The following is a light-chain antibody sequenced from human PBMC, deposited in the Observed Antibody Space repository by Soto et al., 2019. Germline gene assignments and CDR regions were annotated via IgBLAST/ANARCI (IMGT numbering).Light chain of an antibody. CDR2: LNSDGSH. J-gene: IGLJ2*01. CDR1: SGHSSYA. Sequence: QSVLTQSPSASASLGASVKLTCTLSSGHSSYAIAWHQQQPEKGPRYLMKLNSDGSHSKGDGIPDRLSGSSSGAEGYPTNCRRQSWGEACYFCQTLGTGILFGGGAKLTVL. V-gene: IGLV4-69*01. CDR3: QTLGTGIL.